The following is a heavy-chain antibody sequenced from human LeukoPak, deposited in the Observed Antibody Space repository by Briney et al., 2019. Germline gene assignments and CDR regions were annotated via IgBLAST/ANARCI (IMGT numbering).Heavy chain of an antibody. CDR2: IYPCDSAT. J-gene: IGHJ4*02. Sequence: GESLKISCEGSGYSFTSYWIGWVRQMPGKGLEWMGSIYPCDSATRYSPSFQGQVTISADKSPSTAHLQWSRLKASDTAIYYCARLGSSRIRHFDYWGQGTLVTVSS. CDR3: ARLGSSRIRHFDY. V-gene: IGHV5-51*01. CDR1: GYSFTSYW. D-gene: IGHD3-10*01.